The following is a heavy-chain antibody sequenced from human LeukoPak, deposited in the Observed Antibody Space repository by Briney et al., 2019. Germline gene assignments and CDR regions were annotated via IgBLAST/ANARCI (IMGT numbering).Heavy chain of an antibody. Sequence: SETLSLTCTVSGGSISSVGYYWGWIRQPPGKGLEYIGSIYYSGSIYYNPPLRSRVTISVDTSKNQFSLKLSSVTAADTAVYYCARTFYSSPNNWFDPWGQGTLVTVSS. V-gene: IGHV4-39*01. D-gene: IGHD2/OR15-2a*01. CDR2: IYYSGSI. J-gene: IGHJ5*02. CDR3: ARTFYSSPNNWFDP. CDR1: GGSISSVGYY.